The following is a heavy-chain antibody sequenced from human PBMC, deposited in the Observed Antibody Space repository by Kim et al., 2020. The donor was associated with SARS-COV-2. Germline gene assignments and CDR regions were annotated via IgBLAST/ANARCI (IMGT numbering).Heavy chain of an antibody. V-gene: IGHV4-34*01. CDR3: ALGTYCSGGSCYPSVY. Sequence: SETLSLTCAVYGGSFSGYYWSWIRQPPGKGLEWIGEINHSGSTNYNPSLKSRVTISVDTSKNQFSLKLSSVTAAATAVYYCALGTYCSGGSCYPSVYWG. CDR1: GGSFSGYY. CDR2: INHSGST. J-gene: IGHJ4*01. D-gene: IGHD2-15*01.